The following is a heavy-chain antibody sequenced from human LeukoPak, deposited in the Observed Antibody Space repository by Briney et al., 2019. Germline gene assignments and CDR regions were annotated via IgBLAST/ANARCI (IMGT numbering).Heavy chain of an antibody. D-gene: IGHD3-9*01. CDR3: ARDEVLTGLI. J-gene: IGHJ3*02. CDR1: GFTSSSYW. CDR2: IKQDGSEK. V-gene: IGHV3-7*04. Sequence: GGSLRLSCAASGFTSSSYWMSWVRQAPGKGLEWVANIKQDGSEKYYVDSVKGRFTISRDNAKNSLYLQMNSLRAEDTAVYYCARDEVLTGLIWGQGTMVTVSS.